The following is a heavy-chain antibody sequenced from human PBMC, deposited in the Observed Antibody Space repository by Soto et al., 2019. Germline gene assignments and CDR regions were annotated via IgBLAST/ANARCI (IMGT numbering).Heavy chain of an antibody. Sequence: APVKASCKASGYTFTRYAMHWVRQAPGQRLEWMGWINAGNGNTKYLQKFQGRVTITRDTSASTAYMELSSLRSEDTAVYYCTRGGGVGFGDYTTGGMDVWGQGPTVTVSS. CDR2: INAGNGNT. J-gene: IGHJ6*02. V-gene: IGHV1-3*01. D-gene: IGHD2-8*02. CDR1: GYTFTRYA. CDR3: TRGGGVGFGDYTTGGMDV.